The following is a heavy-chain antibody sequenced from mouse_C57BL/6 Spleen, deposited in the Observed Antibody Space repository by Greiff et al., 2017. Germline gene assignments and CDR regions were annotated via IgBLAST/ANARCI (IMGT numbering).Heavy chain of an antibody. D-gene: IGHD2-4*01. J-gene: IGHJ2*01. CDR3: ARSIFYEYDRGYYFDY. CDR1: GYAFSSYW. CDR2: IYPGDGDT. Sequence: QVQLQQSGAELVKPGASVKISCKASGYAFSSYWMNWVKQRPGKGLEWIGQIYPGDGDTNYNGKFKGKATRTADKSSSTAYMQLSSLTTEDSAVYVVARSIFYEYDRGYYFDYWGQGTTLTVSS. V-gene: IGHV1-80*01.